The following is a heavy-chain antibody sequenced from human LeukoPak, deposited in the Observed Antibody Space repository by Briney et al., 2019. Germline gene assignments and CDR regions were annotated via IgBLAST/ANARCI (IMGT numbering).Heavy chain of an antibody. CDR2: IYETGST. J-gene: IGHJ6*03. Sequence: PSETLSLTCSVSGGSISSSGYYWGWIRQPPGRGLEWIGNIYETGSTNYNPSLKSRVTISVDTSKNQFSLKLSSVTAADTAVYYCARGNYNPRYDYYYYYMDVWGKGTTVTVSS. CDR3: ARGNYNPRYDYYYYYMDV. V-gene: IGHV4-39*07. CDR1: GGSISSSGYY. D-gene: IGHD5-12*01.